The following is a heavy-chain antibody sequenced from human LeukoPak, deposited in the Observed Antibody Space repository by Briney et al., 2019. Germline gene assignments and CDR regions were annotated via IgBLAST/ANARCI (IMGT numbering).Heavy chain of an antibody. CDR3: ARGGYYVLGSFDC. CDR1: GFTSSSYW. J-gene: IGHJ4*02. CDR2: TNSDGSST. D-gene: IGHD3-10*01. Sequence: GGSLRLSCAASGFTSSSYWMHWVRQAPGKGLVWVSRTNSDGSSTYYADSVKGRFTISKDNAENTVYLQMNSLRADDTAVYYCARGGYYVLGSFDCWGQGTLVTVSS. V-gene: IGHV3-74*01.